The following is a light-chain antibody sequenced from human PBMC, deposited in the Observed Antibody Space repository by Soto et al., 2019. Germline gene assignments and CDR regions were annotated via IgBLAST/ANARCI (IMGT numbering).Light chain of an antibody. CDR1: QSISSSY. Sequence: EIVLTQSPATLSLSPGERATLSCRASQSISSSYLAWYQQKPGQAPRLLVYGASSRSTGIPDRFSGSGSGTDFTLTISRLEPEAFAVYYCQQYGSSRFTFGPGTKVDIK. CDR3: QQYGSSRFT. V-gene: IGKV3-20*01. J-gene: IGKJ3*01. CDR2: GAS.